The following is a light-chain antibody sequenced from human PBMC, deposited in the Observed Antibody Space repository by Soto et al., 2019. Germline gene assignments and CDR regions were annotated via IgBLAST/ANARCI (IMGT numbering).Light chain of an antibody. CDR2: DVS. Sequence: QSVLTQPPSASGSPGQSVPISCTGASSDVGGYNFVSWYQQHPGKAPKLLIYDVSKRPSGVPDRFSGSKSGNTASLTVSGLQAEDEADYYCSSYAGTTNFVFGTGTKVTVL. V-gene: IGLV2-8*01. CDR1: SSDVGGYNF. CDR3: SSYAGTTNFV. J-gene: IGLJ1*01.